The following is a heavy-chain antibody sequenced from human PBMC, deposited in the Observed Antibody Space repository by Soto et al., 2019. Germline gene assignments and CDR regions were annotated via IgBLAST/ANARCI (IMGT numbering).Heavy chain of an antibody. J-gene: IGHJ6*03. CDR3: ARGVSQLLWFGELSSPLYYYYYMDV. CDR1: GGSFSGYY. Sequence: SETLSLTCAVYGGSFSGYYWSWIRQPPGKGLEWIGEINHSGSTNYNPSLKSRVTISVDTSKNQFSLKLSSVTAADTAVYYCARGVSQLLWFGELSSPLYYYYYMDVWGKGTTVTVSS. CDR2: INHSGST. V-gene: IGHV4-34*01. D-gene: IGHD3-10*01.